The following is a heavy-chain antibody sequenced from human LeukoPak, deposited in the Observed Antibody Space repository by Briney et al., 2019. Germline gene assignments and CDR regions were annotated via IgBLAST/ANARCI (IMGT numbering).Heavy chain of an antibody. D-gene: IGHD1-26*01. Sequence: PSETLSLTCSVSGGSISSYYWSWIRQPPGRGLEWIGYIYYSGRTSYNPSLKSRVTISADTSKNQFSLTLTSVTAADTAVYYCARSGGTWSYNYWGQGTLVTVSP. CDR2: IYYSGRT. CDR3: ARSGGTWSYNY. CDR1: GGSISSYY. V-gene: IGHV4-59*01. J-gene: IGHJ4*02.